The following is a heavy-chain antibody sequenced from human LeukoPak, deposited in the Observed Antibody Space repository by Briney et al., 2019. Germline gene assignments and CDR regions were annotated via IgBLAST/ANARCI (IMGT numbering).Heavy chain of an antibody. D-gene: IGHD6-13*01. Sequence: GGSLRLSCAASGFTFSSYSMNWVRQAPGKGLEWVSSISSSSSYIYYADSVKGRFTISRDNAKNSLYLQMNSLRAEDTAVYYCARSGKAAAGGYYYYMDVWGKGTTVTVSS. CDR3: ARSGKAAAGGYYYYMDV. J-gene: IGHJ6*03. CDR2: ISSSSSYI. V-gene: IGHV3-21*01. CDR1: GFTFSSYS.